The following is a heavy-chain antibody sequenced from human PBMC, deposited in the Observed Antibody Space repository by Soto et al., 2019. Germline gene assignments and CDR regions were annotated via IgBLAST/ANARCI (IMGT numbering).Heavy chain of an antibody. CDR2: IYNFGSP. CDR3: ACRVTGPRGYCHR. Sequence: QVQLQESGPGLVKPSQTLSLTCNVSGVSISTGDCYWSWIRQQPGKGLAWIGYIYNFGSPYYTPALRGRVNISVDTSKNQFSLRLSSVTAADTAVYFCACRVTGPRGYCHRWGQGTLVTVSS. V-gene: IGHV4-31*03. J-gene: IGHJ1*01. D-gene: IGHD2-21*02. CDR1: GVSISTGDCY.